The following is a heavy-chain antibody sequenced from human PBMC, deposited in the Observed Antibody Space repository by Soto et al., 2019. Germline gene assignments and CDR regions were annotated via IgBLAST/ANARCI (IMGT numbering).Heavy chain of an antibody. CDR1: GGSISSSSYY. D-gene: IGHD3-3*01. CDR3: ARQRNYDFWSGYYIGSQWWFDP. CDR2: IYYSGST. J-gene: IGHJ5*02. Sequence: SEPLSLTCTVSGGSISSSSYYWGWIRQPPGKGLEWIGSIYYSGSTYYNPSLKSRVTISVDTSKNQFSLKLSSVTAADTAVYYCARQRNYDFWSGYYIGSQWWFDPWGQGTLVTVSS. V-gene: IGHV4-39*01.